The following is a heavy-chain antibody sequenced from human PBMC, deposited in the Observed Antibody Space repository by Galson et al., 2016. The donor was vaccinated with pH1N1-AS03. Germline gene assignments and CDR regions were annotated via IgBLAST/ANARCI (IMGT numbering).Heavy chain of an antibody. D-gene: IGHD6-13*01. CDR3: ARAAAGTASLV. Sequence: SVKVSCKASGYTFTSYGISWVRQAPGQGLEWMGWINPYNGNTNYAQKLQGRVTMTTDTSTSTAYMELRSLRSDDTALYYCARAAAGTASLVWGQGTLVTVSS. CDR1: GYTFTSYG. V-gene: IGHV1-18*04. J-gene: IGHJ4*02. CDR2: INPYNGNT.